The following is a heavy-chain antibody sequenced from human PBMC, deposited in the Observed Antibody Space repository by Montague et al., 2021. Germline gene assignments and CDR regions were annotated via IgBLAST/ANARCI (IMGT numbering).Heavy chain of an antibody. CDR1: GITFDYYW. CDR2: INEDGSEK. V-gene: IGHV3-7*01. CDR3: ARDRAAAGS. Sequence: SLRLSCAASGITFDYYWVSWVRQAPGKGLEWVANINEDGSEKNYVDPVRGRFSISRDNTKNSLYLQMNSLRVEDTAVYYCARDRAAAGSWGHGTLVIVSS. D-gene: IGHD6-13*01. J-gene: IGHJ5*01.